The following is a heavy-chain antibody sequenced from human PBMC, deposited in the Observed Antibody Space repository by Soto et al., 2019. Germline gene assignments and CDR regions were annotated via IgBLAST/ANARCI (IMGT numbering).Heavy chain of an antibody. Sequence: LSLTCAASGFTFSSYWMSLVRQAPGKGLEWVANIKQDGSEKYYVDSVKGRFTISRDNAKNSLYLQMNSLRAEDTAVYYCARALNLDYWGQGTLVTVSS. V-gene: IGHV3-7*01. CDR3: ARALNLDY. J-gene: IGHJ4*02. CDR2: IKQDGSEK. CDR1: GFTFSSYW.